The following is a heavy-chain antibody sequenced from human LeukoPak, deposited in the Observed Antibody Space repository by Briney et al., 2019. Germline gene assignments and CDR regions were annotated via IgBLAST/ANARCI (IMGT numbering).Heavy chain of an antibody. V-gene: IGHV3-9*01. J-gene: IGHJ4*02. CDR3: AKDKNEMVRGVIIDY. CDR1: GFTFDDYP. D-gene: IGHD3-10*01. CDR2: ISWNSGSI. Sequence: GRSLRLSCAASGFTFDDYPMHWVRQAPGKGLEWVSGISWNSGSIGYADSVKGRFTISRDNAKNSLYLQMNSLRAEDTALYYCAKDKNEMVRGVIIDYWGQGTLVTVSS.